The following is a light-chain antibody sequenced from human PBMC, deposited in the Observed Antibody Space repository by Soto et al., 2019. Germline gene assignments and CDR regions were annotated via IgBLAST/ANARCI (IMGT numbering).Light chain of an antibody. Sequence: DIQMTQSPSSLSASVGDRVTITCRASQSISSYLDWYQQKPGKAPKLLIYAASSLQSGVPSRFSGSGSGTDFTLTISSLQPEDFANYYCQQSYSTPLTFGGRTKVEIK. J-gene: IGKJ4*01. CDR2: AAS. CDR3: QQSYSTPLT. V-gene: IGKV1-39*01. CDR1: QSISSY.